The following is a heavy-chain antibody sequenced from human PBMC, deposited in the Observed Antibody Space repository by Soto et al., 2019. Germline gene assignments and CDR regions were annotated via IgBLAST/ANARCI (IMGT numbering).Heavy chain of an antibody. CDR1: GRSITSSY. CDR2: IYDTGISGYTPST. CDR3: ARGEDAFFYYGLDV. Sequence: PSETLSLTCTVSGRSITSSYWSWIRRPPGKGREWIAYIYDTGISGYTPSTSYNPSLKSRVTMSVDTSKSQFSLKLTSVTAADTAVYYCARGEDAFFYYGLDVWGQGITVTVSS. V-gene: IGHV4-59*01. J-gene: IGHJ6*02.